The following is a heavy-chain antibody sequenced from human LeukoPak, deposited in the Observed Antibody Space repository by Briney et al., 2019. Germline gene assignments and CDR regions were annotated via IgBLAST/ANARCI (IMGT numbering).Heavy chain of an antibody. V-gene: IGHV1-3*01. CDR2: INAGNGNT. CDR3: ARVRSSGLPNWFDP. CDR1: GYTFTSYA. D-gene: IGHD6-19*01. Sequence: GASVKVSCKASGYTFTSYAIHWVRQAPGQRLEWMGWINAGNGNTKYSQKFQGRVTITRDTSASTAYMELSSLRSEDTAVYYCARVRSSGLPNWFDPWGQGTLVTVSS. J-gene: IGHJ5*02.